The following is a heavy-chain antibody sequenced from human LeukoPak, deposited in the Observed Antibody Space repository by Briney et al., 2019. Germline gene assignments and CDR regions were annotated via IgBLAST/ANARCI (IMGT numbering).Heavy chain of an antibody. V-gene: IGHV3-30*04. Sequence: GGSLRLSCAASGFTFSSYAMHWVRQAPGKGLEWVAVISYDGSNKYYADSVKGRFTISRDNSKNTLYLQMNSLRAEDTAVYYCATGGRWLQFSGVDYWGQGTLVTVSS. CDR1: GFTFSSYA. CDR2: ISYDGSNK. CDR3: ATGGRWLQFSGVDY. J-gene: IGHJ4*02. D-gene: IGHD5-24*01.